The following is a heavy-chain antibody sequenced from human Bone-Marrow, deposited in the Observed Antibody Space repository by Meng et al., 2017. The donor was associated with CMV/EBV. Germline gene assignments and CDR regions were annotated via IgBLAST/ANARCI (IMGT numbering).Heavy chain of an antibody. J-gene: IGHJ6*02. CDR2: IYYIGNT. V-gene: IGHV4-30-4*08. D-gene: IGHD1-26*01. Sequence: SQTLSLTCAVYGGSFSGYYWSWIRQPPGKGLEWIGYIYYIGNTYYNPSLKSRVTISVDTSKNQFSLKLNSVTAADTAVYYCARGGGGLGSGDGIVVWGQGTTVTVSS. CDR1: GGSFSGYY. CDR3: ARGGGGLGSGDGIVV.